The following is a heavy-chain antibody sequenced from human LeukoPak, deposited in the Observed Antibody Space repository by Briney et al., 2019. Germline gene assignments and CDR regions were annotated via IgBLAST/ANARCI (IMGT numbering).Heavy chain of an antibody. J-gene: IGHJ4*02. D-gene: IGHD5-12*01. CDR2: TRSDGVEK. CDR3: AREFTGYGNTDY. Sequence: GGSLRLSCVASGFPFSSYWMTWVRQAPGKGLGWVANTRSDGVEKYYVDSVRGRFTISTDTAKNTLYLQMNSLRADDTAVYYCAREFTGYGNTDYWGQGTLVTVSS. V-gene: IGHV3-7*03. CDR1: GFPFSSYW.